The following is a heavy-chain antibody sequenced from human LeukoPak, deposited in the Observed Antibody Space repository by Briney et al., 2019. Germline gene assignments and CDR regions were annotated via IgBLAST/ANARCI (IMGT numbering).Heavy chain of an antibody. CDR3: ARGLRDILTGSPLYYFDY. CDR2: INPNSGGT. J-gene: IGHJ4*02. Sequence: GASVKVSCKASGYTFTGYYMHWGRQAPGQGLEWMGWINPNSGGTNYAQKFQGWVTMTRDTSISTAYMELSRVRSDATAVYYCARGLRDILTGSPLYYFDYWGQGTLVTVSS. D-gene: IGHD3-9*01. CDR1: GYTFTGYY. V-gene: IGHV1-2*04.